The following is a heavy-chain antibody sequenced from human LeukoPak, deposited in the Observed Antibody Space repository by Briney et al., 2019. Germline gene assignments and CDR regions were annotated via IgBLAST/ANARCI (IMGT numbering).Heavy chain of an antibody. CDR3: ARGAQRFGEYHYGMDV. J-gene: IGHJ6*02. CDR1: GGSISSGGYS. Sequence: SQTLSLTCAVSGGSISSGGYSWSWIRQPPGKGLEWIGYIYYSGSTYYNPSLKSRVTISVDTSKNQFSLKLSSVTAADTAVYYCARGAQRFGEYHYGMDVWSQGTTVTVSS. D-gene: IGHD3-10*01. V-gene: IGHV4-31*11. CDR2: IYYSGST.